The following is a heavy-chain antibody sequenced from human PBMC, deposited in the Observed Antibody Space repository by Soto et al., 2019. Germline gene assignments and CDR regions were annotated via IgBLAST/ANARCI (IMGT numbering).Heavy chain of an antibody. J-gene: IGHJ4*02. V-gene: IGHV3-7*01. CDR3: ARVIPNGACYLDY. Sequence: EVQLVESGGGLVQPGGSLRLSCAASGFTFSSYWMTWVRQAPGRGLGWVANINEDGSVKGYVDSVKVRFTISRDNARNSLNLQMISLRAEDPAVYYCARVIPNGACYLDYWGQGTLVTVSS. CDR2: INEDGSVK. CDR1: GFTFSSYW. D-gene: IGHD1-26*01.